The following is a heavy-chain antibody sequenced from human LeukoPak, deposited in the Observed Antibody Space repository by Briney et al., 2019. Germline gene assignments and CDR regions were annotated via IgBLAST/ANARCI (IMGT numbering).Heavy chain of an antibody. V-gene: IGHV1-69*04. CDR1: GGTFSSYA. J-gene: IGHJ6*02. CDR2: IIPMRGTA. Sequence: ASVKVSCKASGGTFSSYAISWVRQAPGQGLEWMGRIIPMRGTANYAQKFQGRVTITADKSTSTAYMELSSLRSEDTAVYYCARDQSDYYASGNGMDVWGQGTTVTVSS. CDR3: ARDQSDYYASGNGMDV. D-gene: IGHD3-10*01.